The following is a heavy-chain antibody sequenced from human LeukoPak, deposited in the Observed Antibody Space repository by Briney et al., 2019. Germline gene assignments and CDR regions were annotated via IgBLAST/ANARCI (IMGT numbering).Heavy chain of an antibody. CDR3: TRDGEYFYDSSGSDAFDI. J-gene: IGHJ3*02. Sequence: GGSLRLSCAASGFTFSTYSMNWVRQAPGKGLEWVGFIRSKAYGETTEYAASVKGKFTISRDDSKSIAYLQMNSLKTEDTAVYFCTRDGEYFYDSSGSDAFDIWGQGTMVTVSS. CDR1: GFTFSTYS. CDR2: IRSKAYGETT. V-gene: IGHV3-49*04. D-gene: IGHD3-22*01.